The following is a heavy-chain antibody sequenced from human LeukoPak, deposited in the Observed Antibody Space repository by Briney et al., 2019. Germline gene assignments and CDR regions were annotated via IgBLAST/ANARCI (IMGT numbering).Heavy chain of an antibody. CDR3: ARGGYYDFWINWFDP. Sequence: GGSLRLSCAASGFTFSSYAMHWVRQAPGKGLEWVAVISYDGSNKYYADSVKGRFTISRDNSKNTLYLQMNSLRAEDTAVYYCARGGYYDFWINWFDPWGQGTLVTVSS. D-gene: IGHD3-3*01. CDR2: ISYDGSNK. CDR1: GFTFSSYA. V-gene: IGHV3-30-3*01. J-gene: IGHJ5*02.